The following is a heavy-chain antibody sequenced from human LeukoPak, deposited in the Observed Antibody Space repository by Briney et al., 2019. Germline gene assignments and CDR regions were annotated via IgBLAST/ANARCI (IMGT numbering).Heavy chain of an antibody. Sequence: SETLSLTCTVSGGSISSGSYYWSWIRQPAGKGLEWIGRIYTSGSTNYNPSLKSRVTISVDTSKNQFSLKPSSVTAADTAVYYCARAYSSSFAPFDYWGQGTLVTVSS. CDR2: IYTSGST. CDR3: ARAYSSSFAPFDY. D-gene: IGHD6-6*01. V-gene: IGHV4-61*02. CDR1: GGSISSGSYY. J-gene: IGHJ4*02.